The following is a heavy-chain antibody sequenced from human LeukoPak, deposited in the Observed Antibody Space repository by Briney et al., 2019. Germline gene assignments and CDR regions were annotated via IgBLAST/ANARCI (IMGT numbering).Heavy chain of an antibody. CDR2: TYYSGSP. CDR3: ARGGWSGEDDAFDM. D-gene: IGHD6-19*01. CDR1: GGSITSYF. J-gene: IGHJ3*02. Sequence: SETLSLTCTVSGGSITSYFWSWIRQPPGKGLEWIGDTYYSGSPKYNPSLKSRVTISLDMSNNQFSLKLSSVTAADTAVYYCARGGWSGEDDAFDMWGQGTMVTVSS. V-gene: IGHV4-59*01.